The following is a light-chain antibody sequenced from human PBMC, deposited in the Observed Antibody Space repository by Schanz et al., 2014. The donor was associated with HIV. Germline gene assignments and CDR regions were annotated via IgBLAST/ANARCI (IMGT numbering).Light chain of an antibody. CDR3: GSYSSGDSHWV. CDR2: DVD. J-gene: IGLJ3*02. V-gene: IGLV2-14*01. Sequence: QSVLTQPASVSGSPGQSITISCTGTSSDVGGYKYVPWYQQYPGKAPKLIIFDVDNRPSGVSWRFSASKSGNTASLTISGLQAEDEADYYCGSYSSGDSHWVFGGGTKVTVL. CDR1: SSDVGGYKY.